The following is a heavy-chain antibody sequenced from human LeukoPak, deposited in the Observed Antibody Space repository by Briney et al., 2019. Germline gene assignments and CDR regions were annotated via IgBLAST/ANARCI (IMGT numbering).Heavy chain of an antibody. D-gene: IGHD2-21*01. CDR3: ARALYRQHIVVVNAKNYWYFDL. CDR1: GGSITSYY. Sequence: SETLSLTCTVSGGSITSYYWNWIRQPPGKGLEWIGRIYYDGSIIYNPSLKSRVTISVDTSKKQVSLNLSSVTAADTAVYYCARALYRQHIVVVNAKNYWYFDLWGRGTLVTVSS. J-gene: IGHJ2*01. CDR2: IYYDGSI. V-gene: IGHV4-59*01.